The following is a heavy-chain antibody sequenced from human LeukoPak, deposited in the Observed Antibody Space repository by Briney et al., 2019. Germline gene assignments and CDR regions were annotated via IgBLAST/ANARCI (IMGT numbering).Heavy chain of an antibody. J-gene: IGHJ4*02. Sequence: ASVKVSYKVSGYTLTELSMHWVRQAPGKGLEWMGGFDPEDGETIYAQKFQGRVTMTEDTSTDTAYMELSSLRSEDTAVYYCATWRDCSGGSCYGFDYWGQGTLVTVSS. D-gene: IGHD2-15*01. CDR2: FDPEDGET. CDR3: ATWRDCSGGSCYGFDY. V-gene: IGHV1-24*01. CDR1: GYTLTELS.